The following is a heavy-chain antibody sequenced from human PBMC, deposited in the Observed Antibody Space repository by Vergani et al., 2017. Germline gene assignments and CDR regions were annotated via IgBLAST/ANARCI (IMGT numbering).Heavy chain of an antibody. CDR3: ARSRRAFYVWGRDGFDY. V-gene: IGHV4-34*01. D-gene: IGHD3-16*01. J-gene: IGHJ4*02. Sequence: QVQLQQWGAGLLKPSETLSLTCAVYGGSFSGYYWSWIRQPPGKGLEWIGEINHSGSTNYNPSLKSRVTISVDTSKNPFSLKLSSVTAADTAVYYCARSRRAFYVWGRDGFDYWGQGTLVTVSS. CDR2: INHSGST. CDR1: GGSFSGYY.